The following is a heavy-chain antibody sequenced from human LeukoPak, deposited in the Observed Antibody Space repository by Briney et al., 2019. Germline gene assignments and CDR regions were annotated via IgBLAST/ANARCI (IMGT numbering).Heavy chain of an antibody. Sequence: SETLSLTCAVYSGSFSGYSWNWIRQPPGKGLEWIGEINHSGSTNHNPGMKMRVPISFATSKNQISLKLSSVTAADTAVYYCARETNYYFDYWGQGNLVTVSS. CDR3: ARETNYYFDY. D-gene: IGHD2-8*01. CDR1: SGSFSGYS. J-gene: IGHJ4*02. CDR2: INHSGST. V-gene: IGHV4-34*01.